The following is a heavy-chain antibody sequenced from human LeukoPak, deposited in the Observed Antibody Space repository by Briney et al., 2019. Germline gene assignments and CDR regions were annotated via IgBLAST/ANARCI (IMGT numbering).Heavy chain of an antibody. CDR2: ISWDCAHI. CDR3: AKERSGTYLLDS. J-gene: IGHJ4*02. D-gene: IGHD1-26*01. CDR1: GFNFDDYA. Sequence: GGSLRLSCTVSGFNFDDYAMHWVRQAPGKGLEWVSGISWDCAHIGYVDSVRGRFTNSRGNAKNSLYLQMNGLRAEDTALYYCAKERSGTYLLDSWGQGTLVTVSS. V-gene: IGHV3-9*01.